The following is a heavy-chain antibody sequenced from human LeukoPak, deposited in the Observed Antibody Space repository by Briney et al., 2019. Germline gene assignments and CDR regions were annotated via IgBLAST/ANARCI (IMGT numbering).Heavy chain of an antibody. CDR1: GGTFSSYA. CDR3: ARGSYTVTTHGYYYGMDV. V-gene: IGHV1-69*04. CDR2: IIPILGIA. J-gene: IGHJ6*02. D-gene: IGHD4-17*01. Sequence: SVKVSCKASGGTFSSYAISWVRQAPGQGLEWMGRIIPILGIANDAQKFQGRVTITADKSTSTAYMELSSLRSEDTAVYYCARGSYTVTTHGYYYGMDVWGQGTTVTVSS.